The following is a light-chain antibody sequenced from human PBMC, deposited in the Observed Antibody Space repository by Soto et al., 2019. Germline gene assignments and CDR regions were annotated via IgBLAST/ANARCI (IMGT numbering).Light chain of an antibody. CDR3: QQYDSYSYT. J-gene: IGKJ2*01. CDR2: KAS. V-gene: IGKV1-5*03. CDR1: QSISSW. Sequence: DIQMTQSPSTLSGSVGDRVTITCRASQSISSWLAWYQQKPGRAPKLLILKASSLESGVPSRFSGSGSVTEFTLTISSLQPDDFATYYCQQYDSYSYTFGQGTKVDIK.